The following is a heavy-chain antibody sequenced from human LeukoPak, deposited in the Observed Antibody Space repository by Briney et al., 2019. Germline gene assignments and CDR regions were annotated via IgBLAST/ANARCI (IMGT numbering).Heavy chain of an antibody. CDR3: ARDLSQRNSSSVRPVYYFDY. V-gene: IGHV3-48*03. J-gene: IGHJ4*02. D-gene: IGHD6-6*01. CDR1: GFTFSSYE. Sequence: PGGSLRLSCAASGFTFSSYEMNWVRQAPGKGLEWVSYISSSGSTIYYADSVKGRFTISRDNAKNSLYLQMNSLRAEDTAVYYCARDLSQRNSSSVRPVYYFDYWGQGTLVTVSS. CDR2: ISSSGSTI.